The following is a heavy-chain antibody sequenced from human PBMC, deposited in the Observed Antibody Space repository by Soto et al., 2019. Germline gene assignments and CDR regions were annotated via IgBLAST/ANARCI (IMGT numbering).Heavy chain of an antibody. CDR3: AKGGGNYRPFDC. CDR2: ISGNGGGT. Sequence: EVQLLESGGGLVQPGGSLRLSCAASGFTFSNYAMTWVRQAPGKEQEWVSTISGNGGGTYCADSVKGRFTISRDNSNNTLYLQLNSLRAEDTAVYYCAKGGGNYRPFDCWGQGTLVTVSS. CDR1: GFTFSNYA. J-gene: IGHJ4*02. D-gene: IGHD4-4*01. V-gene: IGHV3-23*01.